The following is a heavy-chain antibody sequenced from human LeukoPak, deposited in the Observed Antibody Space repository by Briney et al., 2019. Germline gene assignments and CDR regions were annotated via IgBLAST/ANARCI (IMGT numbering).Heavy chain of an antibody. V-gene: IGHV3-21*01. Sequence: PGGSLRLSCAASGFTFSSYSMNWVRQAPGKGLEWVSSISSSSSYIYYADSVKGRFTISRDNSKNTLYLQMNSLRAEGTAVYYCARDAVRYGSGTQYMDVWGKGTTVTVAS. J-gene: IGHJ6*03. D-gene: IGHD3-10*01. CDR1: GFTFSSYS. CDR3: ARDAVRYGSGTQYMDV. CDR2: ISSSSSYI.